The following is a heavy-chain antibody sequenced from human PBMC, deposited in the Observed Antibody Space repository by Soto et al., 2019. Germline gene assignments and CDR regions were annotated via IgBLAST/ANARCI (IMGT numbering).Heavy chain of an antibody. Sequence: SETLSLTCAVSGYSISSSNWWGWIRQPPGKGLEWIGYIYYSGSTYYNPSLKSRVTMSVDTSKNQFSLKLSSVTAVDTAVYYCARTEGIAADGNYFDHWGQGTLVTVSS. J-gene: IGHJ4*02. CDR3: ARTEGIAADGNYFDH. CDR1: GYSISSSNW. D-gene: IGHD6-13*01. CDR2: IYYSGST. V-gene: IGHV4-28*01.